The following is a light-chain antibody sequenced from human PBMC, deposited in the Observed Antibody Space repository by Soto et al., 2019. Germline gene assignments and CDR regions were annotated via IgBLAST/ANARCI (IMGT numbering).Light chain of an antibody. J-gene: IGKJ1*01. V-gene: IGKV1-5*03. Sequence: DNQMTQSPSTLSASVGDRVTITCRASQSITNYLAWYQQKPGRAPRLLIYKASSLESGVPSRFSGSGSGTEFSLTISSLQPDDFATYYCQQYKSYPWTFGQGTKVDI. CDR1: QSITNY. CDR2: KAS. CDR3: QQYKSYPWT.